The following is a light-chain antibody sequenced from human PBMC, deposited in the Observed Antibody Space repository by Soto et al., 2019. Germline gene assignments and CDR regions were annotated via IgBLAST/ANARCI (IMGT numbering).Light chain of an antibody. J-gene: IGKJ4*01. V-gene: IGKV1-9*01. CDR2: AAS. Sequence: DIQLTQSPSFLSASVGDRVTITCRASQGISSYLAWYQQKPGKVPKVLIYAASTLQRGVPSRFSGSGSGTXXXXXXXXLXPEXFXXYYXXXLNSYPLTFGGGTKVEIK. CDR3: XXLNSYPLT. CDR1: QGISSY.